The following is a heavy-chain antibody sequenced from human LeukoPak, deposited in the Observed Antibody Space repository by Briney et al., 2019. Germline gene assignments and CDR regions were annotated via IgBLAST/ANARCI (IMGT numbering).Heavy chain of an antibody. CDR1: GGSFSGYY. D-gene: IGHD6-13*01. Sequence: PSETLSLTCAVYGGSFSGYYWSWIRQPPGKGLEWIGEINHSGSTNYNPSLKSRVTISVDTSKNQFSLKLSSVTAADTAVYYCARGDDSSLYNWFDPWGERTLVTVSS. CDR3: ARGDDSSLYNWFDP. J-gene: IGHJ5*02. CDR2: INHSGST. V-gene: IGHV4-34*01.